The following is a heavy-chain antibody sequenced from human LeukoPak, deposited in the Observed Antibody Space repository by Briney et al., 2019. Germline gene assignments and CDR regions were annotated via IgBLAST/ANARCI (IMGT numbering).Heavy chain of an antibody. V-gene: IGHV3-30-3*01. CDR2: ISYDGSNK. CDR3: AKVSLEGQDLDY. J-gene: IGHJ4*02. CDR1: GFTFSSYA. Sequence: GRSLRLSCVASGFTFSSYAMNWVRQAPGKGLEWVAVISYDGSNKYYADSVKGRFTISRDNSKNTLYLQMNSLRAEDTAVYYCAKVSLEGQDLDYWGQGTLVTVSS.